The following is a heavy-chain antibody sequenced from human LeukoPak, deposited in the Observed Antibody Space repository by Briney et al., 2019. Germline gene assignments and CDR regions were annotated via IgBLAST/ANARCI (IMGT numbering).Heavy chain of an antibody. CDR1: GGTFSSYA. J-gene: IGHJ4*02. V-gene: IGHV1-69*13. Sequence: SVKVSCKASGGTFSSYAISWVRQAPGQGLEWMGGIIPIFGTANYAQKFQGRVTITADTAYMELSSLRSEDTAVYYCAYRDVLAVVPGGDYWGQGTLVTVSS. CDR2: IIPIFGTA. CDR3: AYRDVLAVVPGGDY. D-gene: IGHD2-2*01.